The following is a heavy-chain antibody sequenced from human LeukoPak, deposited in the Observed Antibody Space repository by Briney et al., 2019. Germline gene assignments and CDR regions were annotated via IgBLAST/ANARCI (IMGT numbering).Heavy chain of an antibody. D-gene: IGHD3-10*01. CDR3: ARDMYDNGWSSFDY. CDR1: GFTFSSYG. Sequence: TGGSLRLSCAASGFTFSSYGMHWVRQAPGKGLEWVAVISYDGTNKYYANSVQGRFTISRDNSKNTLYLQMNSLRAEDTALYYCARDMYDNGWSSFDYWGQGTLVTVSS. J-gene: IGHJ4*02. V-gene: IGHV3-30*03. CDR2: ISYDGTNK.